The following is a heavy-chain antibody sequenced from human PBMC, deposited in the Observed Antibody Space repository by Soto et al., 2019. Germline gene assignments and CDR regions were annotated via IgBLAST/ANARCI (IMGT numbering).Heavy chain of an antibody. Sequence: SETLSLTCTVSGGSISSGDYYWSWIRQPPGKGLEWIGEIYHSGSTNYNPSLKSRFTISVDTSKNQFSLKLSSVTAADTAVYYCARTNYDWYFDLWGRGTLVTVSS. CDR3: ARTNYDWYFDL. V-gene: IGHV4-30-4*01. CDR2: IYHSGST. CDR1: GGSISSGDYY. D-gene: IGHD1-7*01. J-gene: IGHJ2*01.